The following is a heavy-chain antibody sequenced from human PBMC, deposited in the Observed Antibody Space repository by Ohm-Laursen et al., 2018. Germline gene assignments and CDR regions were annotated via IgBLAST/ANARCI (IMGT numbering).Heavy chain of an antibody. CDR3: ARVEGFDWKLSHFDN. D-gene: IGHD3-9*01. Sequence: SLRLSCAASGFSVSTNYMNWARQAPGKGLEWVANIRQDGNEKYYVDSVKGRFTISRDNAKNSLHLQMNSLRAEDTAVYYCARVEGFDWKLSHFDNWGQGTLVTVSS. J-gene: IGHJ4*02. CDR1: GFSVSTNY. V-gene: IGHV3-7*04. CDR2: IRQDGNEK.